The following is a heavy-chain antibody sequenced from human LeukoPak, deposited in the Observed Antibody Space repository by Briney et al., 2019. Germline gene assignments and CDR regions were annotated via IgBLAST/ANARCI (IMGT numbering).Heavy chain of an antibody. Sequence: GGPLRLSCAASGFTFSSYSMNWVRQAPGKGLEWVSSISSSSSYIYYADSVKGRFTISRDNAKNSLYLQMNSLRAEDTAVYYCARDGSGQVYDILTGYVEDWGQGTLVTVSS. CDR1: GFTFSSYS. J-gene: IGHJ4*02. CDR3: ARDGSGQVYDILTGYVED. V-gene: IGHV3-21*01. CDR2: ISSSSSYI. D-gene: IGHD3-9*01.